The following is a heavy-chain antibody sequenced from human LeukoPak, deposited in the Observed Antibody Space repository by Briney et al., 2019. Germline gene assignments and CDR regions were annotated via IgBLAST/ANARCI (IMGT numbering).Heavy chain of an antibody. J-gene: IGHJ4*02. CDR1: GFTFSSYA. Sequence: GGSLRLSCAASGFTFSSYAMSWVRQAPGKGLEWVSAISGSGGSTYYADSVKGRFTISRENSKNTLYLQMNSLRAEDTAVYYCAKEGLIVVVPAAMGDYWGQGTLVTVSS. CDR3: AKEGLIVVVPAAMGDY. D-gene: IGHD2-2*01. V-gene: IGHV3-23*01. CDR2: ISGSGGST.